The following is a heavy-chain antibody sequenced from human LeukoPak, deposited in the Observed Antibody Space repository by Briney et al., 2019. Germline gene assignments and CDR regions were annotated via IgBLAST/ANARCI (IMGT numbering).Heavy chain of an antibody. D-gene: IGHD3-10*01. Sequence: PSETLSLTCTVSGGSISSYYWSWLRQPPGKGLEWIGYIYYSGSTNYNPSLKSRVTISVDTSKNQFSLKLSSVTAADTAVYYCARLGSYGSGSYYPPRWFDPWGQGTLVTVSS. V-gene: IGHV4-59*01. CDR2: IYYSGST. J-gene: IGHJ5*02. CDR3: ARLGSYGSGSYYPPRWFDP. CDR1: GGSISSYY.